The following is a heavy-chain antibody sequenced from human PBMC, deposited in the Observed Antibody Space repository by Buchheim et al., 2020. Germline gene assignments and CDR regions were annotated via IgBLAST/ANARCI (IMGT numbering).Heavy chain of an antibody. CDR3: AKDSYYGSGTRSYYYYYGMDV. D-gene: IGHD3-10*01. V-gene: IGHV3-30*02. J-gene: IGHJ6*02. CDR1: GFTFSSYG. CDR2: IRYDGSNK. Sequence: QVQLVESGGGVVQPGRSLRLSCAASGFTFSSYGMHWVRQAPGKGLEWVAFIRYDGSNKYYADSVKGRFTISRDNSKNKLYLQMNSLRAEDTAVYYCAKDSYYGSGTRSYYYYYGMDVWGQGTT.